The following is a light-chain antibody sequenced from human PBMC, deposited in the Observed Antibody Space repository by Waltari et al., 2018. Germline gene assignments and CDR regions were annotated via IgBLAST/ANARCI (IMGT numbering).Light chain of an antibody. V-gene: IGLV2-23*02. CDR3: CSYAGSRNLHLL. CDR2: EVT. CDR1: SSYVGGYNL. Sequence: QSALTQPASVSGSPGQSITISCTGTSSYVGGYNLVSWSQQHPGNAPKPMIYEVTKRPSGVSHRFSGSKSGTTASLTSSGLQAEDEADYFCCSYAGSRNLHLLFGGGTKLTVL. J-gene: IGLJ2*01.